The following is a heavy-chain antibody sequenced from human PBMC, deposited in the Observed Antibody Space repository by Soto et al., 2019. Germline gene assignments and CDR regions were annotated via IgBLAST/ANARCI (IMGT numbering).Heavy chain of an antibody. CDR2: ISGSGGST. J-gene: IGHJ4*02. V-gene: IGHV3-23*01. CDR3: ANGMGLTTSPYSSSWETIDY. D-gene: IGHD6-13*01. CDR1: GFTFSSYA. Sequence: PGGSLRLSCAASGFTFSSYAMSWVRQAPGKGLEWVSAISGSGGSTYYADSVKGRFTISRDNSKNTLYLQMNSLRAEDTAGYYCANGMGLTTSPYSSSWETIDYWGQGTLVTVSS.